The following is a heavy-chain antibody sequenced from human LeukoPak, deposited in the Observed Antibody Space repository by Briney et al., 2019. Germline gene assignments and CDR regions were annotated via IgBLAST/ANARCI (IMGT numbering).Heavy chain of an antibody. CDR3: ARDSGYSYADDY. V-gene: IGHV3-33*01. J-gene: IGHJ4*02. Sequence: GRSLRLSCAASGFTFSSYGMHWVRQAPGKGLEWVALIRYDGTNKYYADSVKGRFTISRDNSKNTMYLQMNSLRVEDTAVYYCARDSGYSYADDYWGQGTLVTVSS. D-gene: IGHD5-18*01. CDR2: IRYDGTNK. CDR1: GFTFSSYG.